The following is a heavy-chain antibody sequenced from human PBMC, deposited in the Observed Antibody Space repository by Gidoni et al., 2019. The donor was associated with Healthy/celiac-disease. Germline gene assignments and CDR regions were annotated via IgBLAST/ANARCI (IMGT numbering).Heavy chain of an antibody. V-gene: IGHV4-34*01. D-gene: IGHD5-12*01. Sequence: QVQLQQWRAGLLKPSDTLSLTCAVYGGSFSGYYWSWIRQPPGKGLEWIGEINHSGSTNYNPSLKSRVTISVDTSKNQFSLKLSSVTAADTAVYYCARGEMATKSIQHWGQGTLVTVSS. CDR2: INHSGST. CDR3: ARGEMATKSIQH. J-gene: IGHJ1*01. CDR1: GGSFSGYY.